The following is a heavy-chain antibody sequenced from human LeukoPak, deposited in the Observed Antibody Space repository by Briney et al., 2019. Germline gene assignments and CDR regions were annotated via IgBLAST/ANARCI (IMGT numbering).Heavy chain of an antibody. D-gene: IGHD7-27*01. J-gene: IGHJ3*02. CDR2: IPSSVSDM. CDR3: TRTSGPVGAFDI. CDR1: GFTFSTFT. V-gene: IGHV3-21*01. Sequence: GGSLRLSCAASGFTFSTFTLNWVRQAPGKGLEWVSSIPSSVSDMSYADSVKGRFTFSRDNAKNSLYLQMNSLRAEDTAVYYCTRTSGPVGAFDIWGQEAMVTVSS.